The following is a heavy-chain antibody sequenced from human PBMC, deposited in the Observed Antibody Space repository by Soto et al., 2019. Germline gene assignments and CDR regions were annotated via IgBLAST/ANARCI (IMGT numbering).Heavy chain of an antibody. V-gene: IGHV4-31*03. CDR1: GGSISSGGYY. CDR3: ARVMSSSWKYYFDY. CDR2: IYYSGST. D-gene: IGHD6-13*01. Sequence: SETLSLTCTVSGGSISSGGYYWSWIRQHPGKGLEWIGYIYYSGSTYYNPSLKSRVTISVDTSKNQFSLKLSSVTAADTAVYYCARVMSSSWKYYFDYWGQGTLVTVSS. J-gene: IGHJ4*02.